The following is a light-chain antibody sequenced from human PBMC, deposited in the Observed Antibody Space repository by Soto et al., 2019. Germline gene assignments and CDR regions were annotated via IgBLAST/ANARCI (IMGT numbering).Light chain of an antibody. V-gene: IGLV2-23*02. J-gene: IGLJ3*02. Sequence: QSALTQPASVSGSPGQSITISCTGTSNDIGGHNHVSWYQQHPGNSPKLIIYEVTERPSWVSNRFSASKSGTTASLTISGLQAEDEADYYCCSYAGIITWVCGVGTKVTVL. CDR1: SNDIGGHNH. CDR2: EVT. CDR3: CSYAGIITWV.